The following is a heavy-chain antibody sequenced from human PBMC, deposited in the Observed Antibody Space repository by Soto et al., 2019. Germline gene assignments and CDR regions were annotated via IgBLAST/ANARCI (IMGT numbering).Heavy chain of an antibody. CDR1: GFTFSRYW. Sequence: EVQLVESGGALVQPGGSLRLSCAASGFTFSRYWMHWVRQAPGEGLVWVSRIKTDGSSTSYADSVKGRFTSSRDNAKNTMYLQMNSLRAEDTAVYYCARVGVGHYEFDYWGQGTLVTVSS. D-gene: IGHD3-16*01. CDR3: ARVGVGHYEFDY. J-gene: IGHJ4*02. V-gene: IGHV3-74*01. CDR2: IKTDGSST.